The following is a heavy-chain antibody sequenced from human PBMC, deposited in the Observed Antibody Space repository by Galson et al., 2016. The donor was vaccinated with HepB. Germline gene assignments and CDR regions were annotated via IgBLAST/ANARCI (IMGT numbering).Heavy chain of an antibody. CDR2: GGSI. D-gene: IGHD6-19*01. CDR3: AKKSLVAGTATYVFDN. Sequence: GGSIYSADSVKGRFTISRDNSKNTLYLQMNSLRADDTAVYYCAKKSLVAGTATYVFDNWGQGTLVTVSS. V-gene: IGHV3-23*01. J-gene: IGHJ4*02.